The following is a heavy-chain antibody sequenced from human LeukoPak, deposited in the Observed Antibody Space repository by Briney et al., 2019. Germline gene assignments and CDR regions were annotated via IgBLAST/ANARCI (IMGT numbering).Heavy chain of an antibody. V-gene: IGHV3-33*01. CDR2: VWYVGSNK. J-gene: IGHJ4*02. CDR1: GFTFSSYG. CDR3: ARGGPPDY. Sequence: PGGSRRLSCAASGFTFSSYGMHWVRQAPGKVLEWVAAVWYVGSNKYYADSVKGRFTISRDNSKNTLYLQMNSLRAEDTAVYYCARGGPPDYWGQGTLVTVSS.